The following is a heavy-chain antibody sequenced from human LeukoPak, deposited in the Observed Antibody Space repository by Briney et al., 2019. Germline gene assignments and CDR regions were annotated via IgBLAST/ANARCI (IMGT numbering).Heavy chain of an antibody. CDR2: ISGSGGST. V-gene: IGHV3-23*01. D-gene: IGHD1-26*01. J-gene: IGHJ4*02. CDR1: GFTFSNYA. Sequence: GGSLRLSCAASGFTFSNYAMSWVRQAPGKGLEWVSNISGSGGSTYYADPVKGRFTISRDNSKNTLHFQMNSLRAEDTAVYYCTKDVISGFSGAPYYFDYWGQGSLVTVSS. CDR3: TKDVISGFSGAPYYFDY.